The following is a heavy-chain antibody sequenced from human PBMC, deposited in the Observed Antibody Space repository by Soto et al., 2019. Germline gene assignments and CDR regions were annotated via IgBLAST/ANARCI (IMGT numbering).Heavy chain of an antibody. CDR3: ARVPPNFYYSGMDV. CDR1: GFSFSNYE. Sequence: EVQLVESGGGLVQPGGSLRLSCAASGFSFSNYEMNWVRQAPGKGLEWVSSISSGGSTKKYADSVKGRFTISRDNAKSSLYLQMNSLRAEDTAVYYCARVPPNFYYSGMDVWGHGPTVTVSS. J-gene: IGHJ6*02. D-gene: IGHD1-26*01. CDR2: ISSGGSTK. V-gene: IGHV3-48*03.